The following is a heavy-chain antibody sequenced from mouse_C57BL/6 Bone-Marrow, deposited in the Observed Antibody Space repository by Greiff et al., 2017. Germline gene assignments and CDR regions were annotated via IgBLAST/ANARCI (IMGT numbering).Heavy chain of an antibody. J-gene: IGHJ3*01. CDR1: GYTFTSYW. Sequence: EVQLQQSGTVLARPGASVKMSCKTSGYTFTSYWMHWVKQRPGQGLEWIGAIYPGNSDTSYNQKFKGKAKLTAVTSASTAYMERSSLTNEDSAVYYCTREYYGSSSAWFAYWGQGTLVTVSA. D-gene: IGHD1-1*01. CDR2: IYPGNSDT. CDR3: TREYYGSSSAWFAY. V-gene: IGHV1-5*01.